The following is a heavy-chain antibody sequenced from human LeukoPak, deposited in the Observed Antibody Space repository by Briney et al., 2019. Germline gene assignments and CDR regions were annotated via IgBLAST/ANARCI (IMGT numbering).Heavy chain of an antibody. V-gene: IGHV1-18*01. D-gene: IGHD1-26*01. Sequence: RASVKVSCKASGYTFTSYGISWVRQAPGRGLEWMGWISAYNGNTNYAQKLQGRVTMTTDTSTSTAYMELRSLRSDDTAVYYCARDFGRWELLGFYYYYGMDVWGQGTTVTVSS. CDR3: ARDFGRWELLGFYYYYGMDV. CDR1: GYTFTSYG. CDR2: ISAYNGNT. J-gene: IGHJ6*02.